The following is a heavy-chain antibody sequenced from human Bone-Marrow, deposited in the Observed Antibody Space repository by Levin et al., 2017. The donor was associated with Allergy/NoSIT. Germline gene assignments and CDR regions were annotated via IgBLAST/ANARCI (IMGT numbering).Heavy chain of an antibody. CDR2: ISGSGGST. CDR3: AKDPQFRYYDFWSGYYRASFFDY. V-gene: IGHV3-23*01. D-gene: IGHD3-3*01. CDR1: GFTFSSYA. J-gene: IGHJ4*02. Sequence: GGSLRLSCAASGFTFSSYAMSWVRQAPGKGLEWVSAISGSGGSTYYADSVKGRFTISRDNSKNTLYLQMNSLRAEDTAVYYCAKDPQFRYYDFWSGYYRASFFDYWGQGTLVTVSS.